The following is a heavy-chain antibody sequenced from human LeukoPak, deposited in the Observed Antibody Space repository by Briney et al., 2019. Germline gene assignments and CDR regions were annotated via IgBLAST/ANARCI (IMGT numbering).Heavy chain of an antibody. V-gene: IGHV3-7*01. CDR1: GFTFSSYW. CDR3: ARATDYYYYYYMDV. CDR2: IKQDGSEK. Sequence: PGGSLRLSCAASGFTFSSYWMSWVRQAPGKGLEWVANIKQDGSEKYYVDSVKGRLTISRDNAKNSLYLQMNSLRAEDTAVYYCARATDYYYYYYMDVWGKGTTVTVSS. J-gene: IGHJ6*03.